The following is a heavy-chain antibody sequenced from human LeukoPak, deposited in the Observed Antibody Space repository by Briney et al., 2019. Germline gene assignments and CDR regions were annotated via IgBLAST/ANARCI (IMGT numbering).Heavy chain of an antibody. CDR2: ISYDGSNK. CDR3: AKSATVTTNY. Sequence: GRSLRLSCAASGFTFSSYAMHWVRQAPGKGLEWVAVISYDGSNKYYADSVKGRFTISRDNSKNTLYLQMNSLRAEDTAVYYCAKSATVTTNYWGQGTLVTVSS. D-gene: IGHD4-17*01. CDR1: GFTFSSYA. V-gene: IGHV3-30-3*01. J-gene: IGHJ4*02.